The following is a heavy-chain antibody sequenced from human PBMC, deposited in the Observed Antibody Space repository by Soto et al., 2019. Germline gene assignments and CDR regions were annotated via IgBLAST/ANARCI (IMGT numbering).Heavy chain of an antibody. CDR2: IYFSGST. CDR1: GGSISSGNFY. Sequence: VQLQESGPGLVRPSETLSLTCTVSGGSISSGNFYWSWIRQPPGKGLEWIGYIYFSGSTSSSPSLKSRLTISLNTSNNQFSLKLTSVTAADTAVYYFAHDSHGGNTYFDLWGQGALVTVSS. D-gene: IGHD1-26*01. J-gene: IGHJ4*02. CDR3: AHDSHGGNTYFDL. V-gene: IGHV4-30-4*01.